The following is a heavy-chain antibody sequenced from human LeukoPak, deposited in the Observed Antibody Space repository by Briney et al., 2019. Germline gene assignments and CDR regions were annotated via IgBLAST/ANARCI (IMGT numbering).Heavy chain of an antibody. CDR3: AKVIRGGDYVLPSYYYGMDV. V-gene: IGHV3-23*01. J-gene: IGHJ6*04. CDR2: MTGSGGST. CDR1: GFTFSSYA. Sequence: GGSLRLSCAASGFTFSSYALYWVRQAPGEGLEWVSGMTGSGGSTYYADSVKGRFTISRDNSKNTLYLQMNSLRAEDTAVYYCAKVIRGGDYVLPSYYYGMDVWGKGTTVTVSS. D-gene: IGHD4-17*01.